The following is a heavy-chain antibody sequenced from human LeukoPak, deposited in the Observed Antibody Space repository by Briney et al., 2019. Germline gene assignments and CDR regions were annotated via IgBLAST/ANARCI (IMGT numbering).Heavy chain of an antibody. CDR2: INHSGST. Sequence: PSETLSLTCAVYGGSFSGCYWSWIRQPPGKGLEWIGEINHSGSTNYNPSLKSRVTISVDTSKNQFSLKLSSVTAADTAVYYCARGRRDIVVVVAAYRNWFDPWGQGTLVTVSS. V-gene: IGHV4-34*01. CDR1: GGSFSGCY. CDR3: ARGRRDIVVVVAAYRNWFDP. J-gene: IGHJ5*02. D-gene: IGHD2-15*01.